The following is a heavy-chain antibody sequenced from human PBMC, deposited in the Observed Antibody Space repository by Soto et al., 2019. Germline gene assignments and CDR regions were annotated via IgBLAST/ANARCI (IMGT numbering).Heavy chain of an antibody. Sequence: PGGSLRLSCATSGFSFTNAWMSWVRQVPGKGLEWVSVIYSGGSTYYADSVKGRFTISRDNSKNTLYLQMNSLRAEDTAVYYCARDRIAVAGNPEYFQHWGQGTLVTVSS. V-gene: IGHV3-66*01. CDR3: ARDRIAVAGNPEYFQH. J-gene: IGHJ1*01. D-gene: IGHD6-19*01. CDR2: IYSGGST. CDR1: GFSFTNAW.